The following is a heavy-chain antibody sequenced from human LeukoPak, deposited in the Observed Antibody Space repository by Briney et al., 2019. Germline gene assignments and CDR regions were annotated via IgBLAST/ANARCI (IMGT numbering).Heavy chain of an antibody. Sequence: GGSLRLSCSASGFTFSAYAMHWVRQAPGKRLEYVSAISPDGTSTYYADSVRGRFSISRDNSKNTLYLQMSSLRAEDTAVYYCARSPTSSGWPYYFDYWGQGTLVTVSS. V-gene: IGHV3-64D*06. J-gene: IGHJ4*02. D-gene: IGHD6-19*01. CDR2: ISPDGTST. CDR1: GFTFSAYA. CDR3: ARSPTSSGWPYYFDY.